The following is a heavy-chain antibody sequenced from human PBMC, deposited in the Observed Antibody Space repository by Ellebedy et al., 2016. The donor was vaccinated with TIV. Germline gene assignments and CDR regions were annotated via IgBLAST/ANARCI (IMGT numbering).Heavy chain of an antibody. J-gene: IGHJ4*02. D-gene: IGHD2-2*01. Sequence: ASVKVSXXASGYTFTSYGISWVRQAPGQGLEWMGWISAYNGNTNYAQKLQGRVTMTTDTSTSTAYMELRSLRSDDTAVYYCARANIVVVPAASRHSLPCDYWGQGTLVTVSS. CDR1: GYTFTSYG. CDR3: ARANIVVVPAASRHSLPCDY. CDR2: ISAYNGNT. V-gene: IGHV1-18*01.